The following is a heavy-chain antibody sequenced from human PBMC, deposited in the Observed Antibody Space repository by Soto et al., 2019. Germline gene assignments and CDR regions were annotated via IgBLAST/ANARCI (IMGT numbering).Heavy chain of an antibody. CDR1: RGSISSYY. D-gene: IGHD3-22*01. CDR2: IYYTGTT. Sequence: PSETLSLTCAVSRGSISSYYWIWIRQPPGKGLEWIGYIYYTGTTTYNPSIKSRVTISVDSSKNQFSLNLTSVSAADTAVYYCARLGGFYQSLDSWGQGTLVTVSS. J-gene: IGHJ5*01. CDR3: ARLGGFYQSLDS. V-gene: IGHV4-59*08.